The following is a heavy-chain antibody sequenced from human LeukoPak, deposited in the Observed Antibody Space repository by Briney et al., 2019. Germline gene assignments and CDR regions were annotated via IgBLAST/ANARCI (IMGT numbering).Heavy chain of an antibody. J-gene: IGHJ3*02. CDR2: ISGSDAST. Sequence: GGSLRLSCAASGFTFSSYAMSWVRQAPGQGLEWVSDISGSDASTYYADSVKGRFTISRDNSKNTLYLQMNSLRAEDTAVYYCAKDQYGSGSYYFDAFDIWGQGTMVTVSS. CDR3: AKDQYGSGSYYFDAFDI. V-gene: IGHV3-23*01. CDR1: GFTFSSYA. D-gene: IGHD3-10*01.